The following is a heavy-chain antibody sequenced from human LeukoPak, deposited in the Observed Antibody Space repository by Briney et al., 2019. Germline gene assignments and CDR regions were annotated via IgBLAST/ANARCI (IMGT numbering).Heavy chain of an antibody. V-gene: IGHV4-34*01. CDR2: INHSGST. J-gene: IGHJ4*02. CDR1: GGSFSGYY. D-gene: IGHD6-13*01. CDR3: ARRPSYSSIDY. Sequence: SETLSLTCAVYGGSFSGYYWSWIRQPPGKGLEWIGEINHSGSTYYNPSLKSRVTISVDTSKNQFSLKLSSVTAADTAVYYCARRPSYSSIDYWGQGTLVTVSS.